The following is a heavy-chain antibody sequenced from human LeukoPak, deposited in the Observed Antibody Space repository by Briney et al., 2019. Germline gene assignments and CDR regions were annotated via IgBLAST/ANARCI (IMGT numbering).Heavy chain of an antibody. V-gene: IGHV3-7*03. CDR3: AREDHSNYEY. Sequence: GGSLRLSCAASGFIFSNYWMSWVRQAPGKGLEWVASIKQDGTETHYVDSVKGRFTISKDSAKNSLYLQLDSLRAEDTAVYYCAREDHSNYEYWGQGTLVTVPS. CDR1: GFIFSNYW. J-gene: IGHJ4*02. D-gene: IGHD4-11*01. CDR2: IKQDGTET.